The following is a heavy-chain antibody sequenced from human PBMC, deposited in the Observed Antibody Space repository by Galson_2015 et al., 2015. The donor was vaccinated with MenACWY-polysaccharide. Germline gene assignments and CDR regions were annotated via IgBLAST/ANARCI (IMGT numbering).Heavy chain of an antibody. CDR1: GFDFTRYS. Sequence: SLRLSCAASGFDFTRYSMNWVRQAPGKGLEWLSYITGSSETIYYADSVKGRFTISRDNAQKSLVLQLRSLTVEDTAVYYCARERATVIADSNGMGVWGQGTAVTVSS. CDR3: ARERATVIADSNGMGV. CDR2: ITGSSETI. V-gene: IGHV3-48*01. D-gene: IGHD2-21*01. J-gene: IGHJ6*02.